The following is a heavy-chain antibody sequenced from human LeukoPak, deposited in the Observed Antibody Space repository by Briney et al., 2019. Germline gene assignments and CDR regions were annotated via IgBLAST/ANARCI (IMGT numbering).Heavy chain of an antibody. Sequence: GGSLRLSCVQSVLTFSTYTMNCGRHTPGERLEWGSDICCSGDGTHYAASVKGRFTISRDNSKNTLYLQMNSLRVDDTAVYYCATPDVRLRYFDWSPNEWGQGTLVTVSS. CDR3: ATPDVRLRYFDWSPNE. J-gene: IGHJ4*02. CDR1: VLTFSTYT. V-gene: IGHV3-23*01. D-gene: IGHD3-9*01. CDR2: ICCSGDGT.